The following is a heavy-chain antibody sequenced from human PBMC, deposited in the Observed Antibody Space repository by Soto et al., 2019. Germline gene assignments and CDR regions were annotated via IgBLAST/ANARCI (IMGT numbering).Heavy chain of an antibody. CDR3: ARDYNDFWSNNYYYYGMDV. Sequence: GGSLRLSCAASGFRFSDYSMNWVRQAPGRGLEWVSYISSSSFTIHYADSVEGRFAISRDNAKNSLYLQMNSLRVEDTAVYYCARDYNDFWSNNYYYYGMDVWGQGTTVTVS. CDR2: ISSSSFTI. V-gene: IGHV3-48*01. J-gene: IGHJ6*02. D-gene: IGHD3-3*01. CDR1: GFRFSDYS.